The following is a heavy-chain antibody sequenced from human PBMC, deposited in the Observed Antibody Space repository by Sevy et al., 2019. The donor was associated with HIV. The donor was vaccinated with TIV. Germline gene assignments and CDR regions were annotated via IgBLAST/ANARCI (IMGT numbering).Heavy chain of an antibody. D-gene: IGHD3-22*01. CDR2: IYYSGST. Sequence: SETLSLTCTVSGGSIGSYYWSWIRQPPGKGLEWIGYIYYSGSTNYNPSLKSRVTISEDTSKNQFSLKLSSVTAADTAVYYCAREAPLDYYDSSGYFDYWGQGTLVTVSS. CDR1: GGSIGSYY. J-gene: IGHJ4*02. V-gene: IGHV4-59*01. CDR3: AREAPLDYYDSSGYFDY.